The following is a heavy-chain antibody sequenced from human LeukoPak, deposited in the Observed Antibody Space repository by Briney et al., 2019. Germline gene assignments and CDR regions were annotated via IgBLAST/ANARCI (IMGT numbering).Heavy chain of an antibody. Sequence: GESLKISCKGSGYSFTSYWTGWVRQMPGKGLEWMGIIYPGDSDTRYSPSFQGQVTISADKSISTAYLQWSSLKASGTAMYYCARRTKDSSSWYLGYYFDYWGQGTLVTVSS. CDR3: ARRTKDSSSWYLGYYFDY. D-gene: IGHD6-13*01. CDR2: IYPGDSDT. J-gene: IGHJ4*02. V-gene: IGHV5-51*01. CDR1: GYSFTSYW.